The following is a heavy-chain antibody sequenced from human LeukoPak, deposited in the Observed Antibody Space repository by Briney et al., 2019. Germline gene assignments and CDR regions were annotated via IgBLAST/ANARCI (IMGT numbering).Heavy chain of an antibody. J-gene: IGHJ4*02. CDR1: GYTFTSYG. D-gene: IGHD6-6*01. Sequence: ASVKVSCKASGYTFTSYGINWVRQATGQGLEWMGWMNPNSGNTGYAQKFQGRVTITRNTSISTAYMELSSLRSEDTAVYYCARATPFSSSRPIDYWGQGTLVTVSS. CDR3: ARATPFSSSRPIDY. CDR2: MNPNSGNT. V-gene: IGHV1-8*03.